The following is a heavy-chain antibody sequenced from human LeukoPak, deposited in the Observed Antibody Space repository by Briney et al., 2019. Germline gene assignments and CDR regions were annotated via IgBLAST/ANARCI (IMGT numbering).Heavy chain of an antibody. CDR2: IRSKSYGRTT. CDR1: GFNLVDYA. V-gene: IGHV3-49*03. J-gene: IGHJ6*02. CDR3: TRVVPAAHYGMDV. D-gene: IGHD2-2*01. Sequence: ALRLSCTASGFNLVDYAMSWLGPGQGKGLEGVGFIRSKSYGRTTEYAASVKGRFTISRDDSKSIAYLQMNSLKTEDTAVYYCTRVVPAAHYGMDVWGQGTTVTVSS.